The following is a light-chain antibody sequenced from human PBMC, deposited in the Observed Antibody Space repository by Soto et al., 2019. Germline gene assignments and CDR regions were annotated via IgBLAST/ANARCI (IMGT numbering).Light chain of an antibody. V-gene: IGLV2-14*01. CDR1: SSDVGDNNY. J-gene: IGLJ1*01. CDR3: SSYTSSSTLDV. Sequence: QSALTQPASVSGSPGQSITISCTGTSSDVGDNNYVSWYQQHPGKAPKLMIYNVTHRPSGISNRFSGSKAGNTSSLTISGLQAEYDADYYCSSYTSSSTLDVFGSGTKVTVL. CDR2: NVT.